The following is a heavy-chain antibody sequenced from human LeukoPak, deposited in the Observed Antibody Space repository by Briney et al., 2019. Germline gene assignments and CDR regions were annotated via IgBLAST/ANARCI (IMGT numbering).Heavy chain of an antibody. Sequence: GGSLRLSCAASGFTFGSYAMSWVRQAPGKGLEWVSTISGSGGSTYYADSVKGRFTISRDNSKNTLYLQMNSLRAEDTAVYYCAKMILTTVIYYFDYWGQGTLVTVSS. J-gene: IGHJ4*02. CDR2: ISGSGGST. CDR3: AKMILTTVIYYFDY. V-gene: IGHV3-23*01. CDR1: GFTFGSYA. D-gene: IGHD4-17*01.